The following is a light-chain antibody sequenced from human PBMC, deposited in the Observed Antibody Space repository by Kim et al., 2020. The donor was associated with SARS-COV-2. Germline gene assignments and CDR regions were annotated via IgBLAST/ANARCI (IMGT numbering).Light chain of an antibody. CDR2: GNS. V-gene: IGLV1-40*01. CDR1: SSNIWAGYD. J-gene: IGLJ1*01. Sequence: QSVLTQPPSVSGAPGQRVTISCTGRSSNIWAGYDVHWYQQLPTTAPKLLIYGNSNRPSGVPDRFSGSKSGTSASLAITGLQAEDEADYYCQSYDNSLSSYVFGSGTKVTVL. CDR3: QSYDNSLSSYV.